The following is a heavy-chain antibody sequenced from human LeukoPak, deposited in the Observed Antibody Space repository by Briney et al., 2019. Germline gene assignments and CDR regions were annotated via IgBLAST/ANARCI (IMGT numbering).Heavy chain of an antibody. Sequence: GGSLRLSCIVSGFTFGDYGMSWFRQAPGKGLEWVGFIRSKVYGGTTEYAASVKGRFTISRDDSKSIAYLQMNSLKTEDTAVYSCSRDAYSGSARFDYWGQGTLVTVSS. J-gene: IGHJ4*02. CDR2: IRSKVYGGTT. CDR3: SRDAYSGSARFDY. V-gene: IGHV3-49*03. D-gene: IGHD5-12*01. CDR1: GFTFGDYG.